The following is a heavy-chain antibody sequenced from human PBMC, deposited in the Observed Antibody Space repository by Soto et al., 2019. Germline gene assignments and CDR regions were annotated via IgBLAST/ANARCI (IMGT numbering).Heavy chain of an antibody. CDR3: ARSPKYYYYGGAV. J-gene: IGHJ6*02. Sequence: PEKLLHTNTVSGGSVSRGTYFGCWIRQYKKKRLEWIAYIYYSGSTNYNPSLKSRSTISVDTYKSQVSLTLTSGTAADAAGYYCARSPKYYYYGGAVLGPGTTVT. V-gene: IGHV4-61*01. CDR2: IYYSGST. CDR1: GGSVSRGTYF.